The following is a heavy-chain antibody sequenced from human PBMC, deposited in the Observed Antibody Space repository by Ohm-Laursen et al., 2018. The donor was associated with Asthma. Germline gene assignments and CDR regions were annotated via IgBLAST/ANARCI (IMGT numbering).Heavy chain of an antibody. Sequence: SDTLSLTCTVSGGSISSGSYYWSWIRQHPGKGLEWIGYIYYSGSTYYNPSLKSRVTISVDTSKNQFSLKLSSVTAADTAVYYCARGSGGRYDFWSDIYSTDWFDPWGQGTLVTVSS. CDR2: IYYSGST. D-gene: IGHD3-3*01. CDR3: ARGSGGRYDFWSDIYSTDWFDP. J-gene: IGHJ5*02. V-gene: IGHV4-31*03. CDR1: GGSISSGSYY.